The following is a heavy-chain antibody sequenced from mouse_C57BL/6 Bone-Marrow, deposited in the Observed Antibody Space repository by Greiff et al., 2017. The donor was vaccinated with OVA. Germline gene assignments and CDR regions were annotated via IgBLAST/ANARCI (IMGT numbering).Heavy chain of an antibody. CDR3: ARSIYFGYDAAY. D-gene: IGHD2-2*01. CDR1: GYTFTDYD. J-gene: IGHJ3*01. Sequence: VQLQQSGPVLVKPGASVKMSCKASGYTFTDYDMNGGKKRHGKSLEWIGVINPYKGGTSYKQKFKGKGTLTVDKSSSTAYMELNSLTSEDSAVYCCARSIYFGYDAAYWGQGTLVTVSA. V-gene: IGHV1-19*01. CDR2: INPYKGGT.